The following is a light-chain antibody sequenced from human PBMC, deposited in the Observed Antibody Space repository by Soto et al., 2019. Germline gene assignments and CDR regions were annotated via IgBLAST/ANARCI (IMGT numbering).Light chain of an antibody. CDR3: QQYGSSRT. CDR2: GAS. CDR1: QSVSSSY. J-gene: IGKJ1*01. V-gene: IGKV3-20*01. Sequence: EVMLTQSAGTLSLSQGERATLSCRSNQSVSSSYLAWYQQKPGQAPRLLIYGASSRATGIPDRFSGSGSGTDFTLTICRLEPEDFAVYYCQQYGSSRTFGQGTKVDI.